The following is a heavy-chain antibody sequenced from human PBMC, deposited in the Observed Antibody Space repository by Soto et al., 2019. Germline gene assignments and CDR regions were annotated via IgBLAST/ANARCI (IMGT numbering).Heavy chain of an antibody. V-gene: IGHV1-69*13. Sequence: XVKVSCKASGGTFSSYAIGWVRHAPGQGLEWMGGIIPIFGTANYAQKFQGRVTITADESTSTAYMELSSLRSEDTDVYYCARGGNYYDSSGYTPRHDYWGQGTLVTVSS. CDR2: IIPIFGTA. CDR1: GGTFSSYA. CDR3: ARGGNYYDSSGYTPRHDY. J-gene: IGHJ4*02. D-gene: IGHD3-22*01.